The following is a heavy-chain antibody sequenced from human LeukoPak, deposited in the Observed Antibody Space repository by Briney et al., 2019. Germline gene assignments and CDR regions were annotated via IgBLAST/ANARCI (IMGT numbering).Heavy chain of an antibody. CDR1: GGSISSSSYY. D-gene: IGHD1-26*01. CDR2: IYYSGST. CDR3: ARAQWELLAWYFDY. J-gene: IGHJ4*02. V-gene: IGHV4-39*07. Sequence: SETLSLTCTVSGGSISSSSYYWGWIRQPPGKGLEWIGSIYYSGSTYYNLSLKSRVTISVDTSKNQFSLKLSSVTAADTAVYYCARAQWELLAWYFDYWGQGTLVTVSS.